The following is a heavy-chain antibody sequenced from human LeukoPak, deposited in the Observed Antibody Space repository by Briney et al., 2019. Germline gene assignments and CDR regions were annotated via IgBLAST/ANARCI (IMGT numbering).Heavy chain of an antibody. J-gene: IGHJ5*02. CDR1: GYTFTSYD. Sequence: ASVKVSCKASGYTFTSYDINWVRQATGQGLEWMGWMNPNSGNTGSAQRFQGKVTMTRDTSRSTAYMELSSLTSEDTAVYYCARGPLVRLPSSFDPWGQGTLVTVSS. V-gene: IGHV1-8*01. CDR2: MNPNSGNT. CDR3: ARGPLVRLPSSFDP. D-gene: IGHD3-16*02.